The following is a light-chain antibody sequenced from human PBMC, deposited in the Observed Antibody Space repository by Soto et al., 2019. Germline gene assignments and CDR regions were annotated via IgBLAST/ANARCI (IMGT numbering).Light chain of an antibody. V-gene: IGLV2-14*01. J-gene: IGLJ2*01. CDR2: DVS. Sequence: QSVLTHPASVSGSPGQSITSSCTGSSSDIGGYNYVSWHQQHPGKAPKLMIYDVSNRPSGVSNRFSGSKSGNTASLTISGLQAEDEADYYCNSHTSSSALVLFGGGTKLTV. CDR3: NSHTSSSALVL. CDR1: SSDIGGYNY.